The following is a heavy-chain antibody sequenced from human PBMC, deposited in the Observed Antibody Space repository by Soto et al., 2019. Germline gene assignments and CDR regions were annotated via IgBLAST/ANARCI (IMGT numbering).Heavy chain of an antibody. Sequence: ASVKVSCKASGYTFTGYAMHWVRQAPGQRLEWMGWINAGNGNTKYSQKFQGRVTMTRNTSISTAYMELSSLRSDDTAVYYCAREGVAPYYYYGMDVWGQGTPVTVSS. CDR1: GYTFTGYA. V-gene: IGHV1-3*01. D-gene: IGHD5-12*01. CDR2: INAGNGNT. CDR3: AREGVAPYYYYGMDV. J-gene: IGHJ6*02.